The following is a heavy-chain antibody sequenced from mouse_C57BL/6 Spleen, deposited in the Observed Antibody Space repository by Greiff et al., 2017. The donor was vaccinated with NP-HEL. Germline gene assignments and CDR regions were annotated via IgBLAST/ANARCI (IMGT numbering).Heavy chain of an antibody. CDR2: IYPGSGST. V-gene: IGHV1-55*01. J-gene: IGHJ1*03. CDR1: GYTFNSYW. D-gene: IGHD1-1*01. Sequence: QVQLQQPGAELVKPGASVKMSCKASGYTFNSYWITWVKQRPGQGLEWIGDIYPGSGSTNYNEKFKSKATLTVDTSSSTAYMQLSSLTSEDSAVYYCARGYYGSSPHWYFDVWGTGTTVTVSS. CDR3: ARGYYGSSPHWYFDV.